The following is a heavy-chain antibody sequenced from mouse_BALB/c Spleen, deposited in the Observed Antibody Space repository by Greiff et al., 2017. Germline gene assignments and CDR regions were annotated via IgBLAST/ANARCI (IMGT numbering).Heavy chain of an antibody. CDR3: TRDYYGYVTWFAY. D-gene: IGHD1-2*01. J-gene: IGHJ3*01. CDR1: GFTFSNYT. CDR2: ISSGGSYT. Sequence: EVQLVESGGGLVKPGGSLKLSCAASGFTFSNYTMSWVRQTPEKRLEWVATISSGGSYTYYPDSVKGRFTISRDNANNTLYLQMSSLKSEDTAMYYCTRDYYGYVTWFAYWGQGTLVTVSA. V-gene: IGHV5-6-4*01.